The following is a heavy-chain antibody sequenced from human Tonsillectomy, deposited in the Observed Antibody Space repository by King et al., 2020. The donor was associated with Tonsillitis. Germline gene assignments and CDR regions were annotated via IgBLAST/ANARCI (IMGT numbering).Heavy chain of an antibody. CDR2: IYYSGST. Sequence: AQLQESGPGLVKPSQTLSLTCTVSGGSISSGDYYWSWIRQPPGKGLEWIGYIYYSGSTYYNPSLKSRVTISVDTSKNQFSLKLSSVTAADTAVYYCARDPRASITIFGVVTYGMDVWGQGTTVTVSS. CDR1: GGSISSGDYY. V-gene: IGHV4-30-4*01. J-gene: IGHJ6*02. D-gene: IGHD3-3*01. CDR3: ARDPRASITIFGVVTYGMDV.